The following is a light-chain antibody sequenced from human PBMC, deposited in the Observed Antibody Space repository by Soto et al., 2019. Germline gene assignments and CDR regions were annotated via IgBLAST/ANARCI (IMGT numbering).Light chain of an antibody. V-gene: IGKV1-5*01. CDR1: QSISSW. J-gene: IGKJ1*01. CDR3: QQYNSYWT. CDR2: DAS. Sequence: DIQMTQSPSTLSASVGDRVTITCRASQSISSWLAWYQQKPGKAPKLLIYDASSLESGVPSRFSGSGSGTEFTLTIISLQPDDFATYYCQQYNSYWTFGQWTKVEIK.